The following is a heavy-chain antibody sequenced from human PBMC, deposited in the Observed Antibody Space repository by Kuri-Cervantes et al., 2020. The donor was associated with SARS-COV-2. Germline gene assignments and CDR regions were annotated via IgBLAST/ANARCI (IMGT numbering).Heavy chain of an antibody. CDR2: IRYDGSNK. J-gene: IGHJ4*02. Sequence: GGSLRPSCAASGFTFSSHGMHWVRQAPGKGLEWVAFIRYDGSNKYYADSVKGRFTISRDNSKNTLYLQMNSLRAEDTAVYYCATALIVATVDYWGQGTLVTVSS. CDR1: GFTFSSHG. V-gene: IGHV3-30*02. CDR3: ATALIVATVDY. D-gene: IGHD5-12*01.